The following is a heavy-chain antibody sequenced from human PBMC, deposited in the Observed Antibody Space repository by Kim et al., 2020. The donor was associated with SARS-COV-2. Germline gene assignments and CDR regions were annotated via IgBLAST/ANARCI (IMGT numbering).Heavy chain of an antibody. CDR3: ARDPIVGATTKTFDY. J-gene: IGHJ4*02. CDR1: GFTFSSYE. Sequence: GGSLRLSCAASGFTFSSYEMNWVRQAPGKGLEWVSYISSSGSTIYYADSVKGRFTISRDNAKNSLYLQMNSLRAEDTAVYYCARDPIVGATTKTFDYWGQGALVTVSS. D-gene: IGHD1-26*01. CDR2: ISSSGSTI. V-gene: IGHV3-48*03.